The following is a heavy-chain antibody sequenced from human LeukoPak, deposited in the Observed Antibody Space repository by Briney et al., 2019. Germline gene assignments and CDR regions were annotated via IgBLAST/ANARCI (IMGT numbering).Heavy chain of an antibody. D-gene: IGHD3-22*01. CDR1: GGTFSSYA. CDR2: IIPIFGTA. J-gene: IGHJ5*02. Sequence: SVKVSCKASGGTFSSYAISWVRQAPGQGLEWMGGIIPIFGTANYAQKFKGRVTITADESTSTAYMELSSLRSEDTAVYYCARDSPSHYYDSSGPHWFDPWGQGTLVTVSS. CDR3: ARDSPSHYYDSSGPHWFDP. V-gene: IGHV1-69*13.